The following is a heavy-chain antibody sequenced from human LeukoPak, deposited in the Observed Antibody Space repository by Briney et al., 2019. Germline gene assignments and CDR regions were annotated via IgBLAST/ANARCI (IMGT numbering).Heavy chain of an antibody. Sequence: RESLKISCQGSGYRFTDYSGGWVRQMPGKGLEWMGIIYPGDSDTRYSPSFQGQVTISADKSINTAHLQWSSLKASDTAIYYCARGAAGTTPDYYYFGLDVWGQGTTVKVSS. D-gene: IGHD1-7*01. V-gene: IGHV5-51*01. CDR3: ARGAAGTTPDYYYFGLDV. J-gene: IGHJ6*02. CDR2: IYPGDSDT. CDR1: GYRFTDYS.